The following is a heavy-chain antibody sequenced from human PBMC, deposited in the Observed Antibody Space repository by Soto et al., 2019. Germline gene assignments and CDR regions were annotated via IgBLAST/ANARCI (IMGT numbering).Heavy chain of an antibody. CDR2: INPNSGGT. Sequence: GASVKVSCKASGYTFTGYYMHWVRQAPGQGLEWMGWINPNSGGTNYAQKFQGWVTMTRDTSISTAYMELSRLRSDDTAVYYCARGTRPHHYYDSSGPFDYWGQGTLVTVSS. J-gene: IGHJ4*02. CDR3: ARGTRPHHYYDSSGPFDY. D-gene: IGHD3-22*01. V-gene: IGHV1-2*04. CDR1: GYTFTGYY.